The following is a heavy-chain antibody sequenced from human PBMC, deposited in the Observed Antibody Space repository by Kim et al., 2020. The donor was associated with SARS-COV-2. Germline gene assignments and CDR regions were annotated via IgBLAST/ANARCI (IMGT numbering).Heavy chain of an antibody. D-gene: IGHD5-18*01. V-gene: IGHV3-53*01. CDR2: IYSGVST. J-gene: IGHJ4*02. Sequence: GGSLRLSCAASGFTVSSNYMSWVRQAPGKGLEWVSVIYSGVSTYYADSVKGRFTISRDNSKNTLYLQMNSLRAEDTAVYYCARGPPHTAMEHYFDYWGQGTLVTVSS. CDR1: GFTVSSNY. CDR3: ARGPPHTAMEHYFDY.